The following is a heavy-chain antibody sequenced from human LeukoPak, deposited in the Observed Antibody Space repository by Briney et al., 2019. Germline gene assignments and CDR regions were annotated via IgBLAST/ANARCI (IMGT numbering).Heavy chain of an antibody. V-gene: IGHV3-30*04. CDR1: GFTFSSYA. J-gene: IGHJ4*02. Sequence: GGSLRLSCAASGFTFSSYAMHWVRQAPGKGLEWVAVITYDGSNKYYADSVKGRFTISRDNSKNTLYLQMNSLRAEDTAVYYCERDLKRGDRRMDYWGQGTLVTVSS. CDR2: ITYDGSNK. CDR3: ERDLKRGDRRMDY. D-gene: IGHD3-10*01.